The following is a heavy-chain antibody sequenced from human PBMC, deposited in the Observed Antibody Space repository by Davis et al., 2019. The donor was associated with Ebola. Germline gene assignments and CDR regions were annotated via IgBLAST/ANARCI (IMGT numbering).Heavy chain of an antibody. V-gene: IGHV3-53*01. CDR2: ISWDGGST. D-gene: IGHD2-15*01. CDR3: ARGLLYYYYGMDV. J-gene: IGHJ6*02. CDR1: GFTVSSNY. Sequence: GESLKISCAASGFTVSSNYMSWVRQAPGKGLEWVSLISWDGGSTYYADSVKGRFTISRDNAKNSLYLQMNSLRDEDTAVYYCARGLLYYYYGMDVWGQGTTVTVSS.